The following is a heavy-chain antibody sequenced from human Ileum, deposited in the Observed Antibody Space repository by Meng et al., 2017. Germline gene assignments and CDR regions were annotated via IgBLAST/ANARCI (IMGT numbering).Heavy chain of an antibody. Sequence: GESLKISCEASGFSVSGYYMSWVRQAPGKGLEWVSLIYTGGTTYYADSVKGRFTISRDSSKNTLYLQMNSLRAEDTAVYYCARDGGAVAGTSGWYFDLWGRGTLVTVSS. J-gene: IGHJ2*01. D-gene: IGHD6-19*01. CDR1: GFSVSGYY. CDR2: IYTGGTT. CDR3: ARDGGAVAGTSGWYFDL. V-gene: IGHV3-66*02.